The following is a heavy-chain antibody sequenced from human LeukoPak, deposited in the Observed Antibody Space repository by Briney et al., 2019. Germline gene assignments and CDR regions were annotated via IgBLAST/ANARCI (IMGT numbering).Heavy chain of an antibody. D-gene: IGHD6-13*01. CDR2: IYYSGST. CDR3: AREIQGWVAFAIAAAGKGGYYYYYMDV. CDR1: GASISSYY. Sequence: SETLSLTCTVSGASISSYYWSWIRQPPGKGLEWIGYIYYSGSTNYNPSLKSRVTISVDTSKNQFSLKLSSVTAADTAVYYCAREIQGWVAFAIAAAGKGGYYYYYMDVWGKGTTVTVSS. J-gene: IGHJ6*03. V-gene: IGHV4-59*01.